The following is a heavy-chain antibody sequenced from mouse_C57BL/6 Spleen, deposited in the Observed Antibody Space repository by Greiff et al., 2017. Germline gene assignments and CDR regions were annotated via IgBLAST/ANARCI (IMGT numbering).Heavy chain of an antibody. CDR2: IRNKANGYTT. J-gene: IGHJ1*03. CDR3: ARSLLTTVVDWYLDV. CDR1: GFTFTDYY. V-gene: IGHV7-3*01. Sequence: EVQLVESGGGLVQPGGSLSLSCAASGFTFTDYYMSWVRQPPGKALEWLGFIRNKANGYTTEYSASVKGRFTISRDNSQSILYLQMNALRAEDSATYYCARSLLTTVVDWYLDVWGTGTTVTVSS. D-gene: IGHD1-1*01.